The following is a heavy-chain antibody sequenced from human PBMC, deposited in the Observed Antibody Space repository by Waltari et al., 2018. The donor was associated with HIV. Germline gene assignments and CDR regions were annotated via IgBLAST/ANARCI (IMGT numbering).Heavy chain of an antibody. CDR1: GYTFTSFD. Sequence: QVQLVQSGAEVKKPGASVKVSCKASGYTFTSFDISWVRQATGHGLEGMGWRDPNRGNTVYAQKVQGRITMTRDTPTGTAYRELSSLRSEDTAVYYCARGQNWGASYWYFDLWGRGTLVTVSS. J-gene: IGHJ2*01. D-gene: IGHD7-27*01. CDR3: ARGQNWGASYWYFDL. CDR2: RDPNRGNT. V-gene: IGHV1-8*01.